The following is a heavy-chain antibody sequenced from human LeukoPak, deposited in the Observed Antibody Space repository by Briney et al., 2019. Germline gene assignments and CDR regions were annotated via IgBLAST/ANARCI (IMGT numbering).Heavy chain of an antibody. CDR1: GFTFSSYW. V-gene: IGHV3-66*01. D-gene: IGHD3-22*01. CDR3: ARGVSYYDSSGYIS. CDR2: IYSGGNT. Sequence: GGSLRLSCAASGFTFSSYWMHWVRQAPGKGLEWVSIIYSGGNTYYADSVKGRFTVSRDNSKNTLYLQMNSLRAEDTAVYYCARGVSYYDSSGYISWGQGTLVTVSS. J-gene: IGHJ5*02.